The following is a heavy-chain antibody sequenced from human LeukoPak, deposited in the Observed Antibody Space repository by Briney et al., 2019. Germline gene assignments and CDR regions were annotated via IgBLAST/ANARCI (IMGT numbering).Heavy chain of an antibody. D-gene: IGHD2-15*01. Sequence: GGSLRLSCAASGFTFSSYSMNWVRQAPGKGLEWVSDISWNSGYIGYADSVKGRFTISRDNAKNSLYLQMNSLRAEDTALYYCAKAGAGIYCSGGSCYELWPSYMDVWGKGTTVTISS. V-gene: IGHV3-21*05. CDR2: ISWNSGYI. CDR1: GFTFSSYS. J-gene: IGHJ6*03. CDR3: AKAGAGIYCSGGSCYELWPSYMDV.